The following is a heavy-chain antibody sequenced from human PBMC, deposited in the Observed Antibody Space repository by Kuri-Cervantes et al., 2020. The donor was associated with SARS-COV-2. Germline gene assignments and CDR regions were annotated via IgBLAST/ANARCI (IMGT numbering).Heavy chain of an antibody. CDR3: ARHTEKGGVSPFDY. D-gene: IGHD2-8*02. Sequence: ESLKISCTASGFTFSSYAMSWVRQAPGKGLEWIGYIYYSGSTNYNPSLKSRVTISVDTSKNQFSLKLSSVTAADTAVYYCARHTEKGGVSPFDYWGQGTLVTVSS. CDR2: IYYSGST. J-gene: IGHJ4*02. CDR1: GFTFSSYA. V-gene: IGHV4-59*08.